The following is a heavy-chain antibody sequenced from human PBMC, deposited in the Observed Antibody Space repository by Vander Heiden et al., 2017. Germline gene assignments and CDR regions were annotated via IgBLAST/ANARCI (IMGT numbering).Heavy chain of an antibody. D-gene: IGHD6-13*01. CDR2: ISSSSSYI. CDR1: GFTFSSYR. J-gene: IGHJ4*02. V-gene: IGHV3-21*01. Sequence: EVQLVESGGGLVKPGGYLRLSCAASGFTFSSYRMNGVRQAPGKGLDGVSSISSSSSYIYYADSVKGRFTISRDNAKNSLYLQMNSLRAEDTAVYYCARDPLYSSSWFDYWGQGTLVTVSS. CDR3: ARDPLYSSSWFDY.